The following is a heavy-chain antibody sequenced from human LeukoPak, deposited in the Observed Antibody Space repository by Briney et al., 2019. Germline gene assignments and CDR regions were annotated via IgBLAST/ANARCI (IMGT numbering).Heavy chain of an antibody. V-gene: IGHV1-24*01. CDR3: ATVYGDYAGPYDAFDI. CDR2: FDPEDGET. Sequence: ASVTVSCKVSGYTLTELSMHWVRQAPGKGLEWMGGFDPEDGETIYAQKFQGRVTMTEDTSTDTAYMELSSLRSGDTAVYYCATVYGDYAGPYDAFDIWGQGTMVTVSS. J-gene: IGHJ3*02. D-gene: IGHD4-17*01. CDR1: GYTLTELS.